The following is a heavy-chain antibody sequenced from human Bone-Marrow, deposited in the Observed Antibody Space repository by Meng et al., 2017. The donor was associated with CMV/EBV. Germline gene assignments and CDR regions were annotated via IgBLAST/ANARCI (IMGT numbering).Heavy chain of an antibody. J-gene: IGHJ4*02. CDR2: IIPILGIA. D-gene: IGHD3-3*01. CDR3: VRDFFNFVDY. V-gene: IGHV1-69*10. CDR1: GGTFSSYA. Sequence: SVKVSCKASGGTFSSYAISWVRQAPGQGLEWMGGIIPILGIANYAQKFQGRVTITADKSTSTAYMELRSLRSEDTAIYSCVRDFFNFVDYWSQVTRVTVSS.